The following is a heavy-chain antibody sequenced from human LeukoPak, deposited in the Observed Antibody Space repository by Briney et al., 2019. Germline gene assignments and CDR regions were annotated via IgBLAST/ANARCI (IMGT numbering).Heavy chain of an antibody. J-gene: IGHJ4*02. D-gene: IGHD1-26*01. CDR1: GFTFINAW. CDR2: IKAKPHGGTT. V-gene: IGHV3-15*01. Sequence: GGSLRLSCAASGFTFINAWMAWVRQAPGKGPEWVGRIKAKPHGGTTDYAAPVKGRFTISRDDSKNTLYLQMNSLKTEDTAVYYCTTDGVGIEGATFDYWGQGILVTVSS. CDR3: TTDGVGIEGATFDY.